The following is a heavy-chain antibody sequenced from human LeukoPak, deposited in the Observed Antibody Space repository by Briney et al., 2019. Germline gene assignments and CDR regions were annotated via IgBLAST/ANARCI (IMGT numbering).Heavy chain of an antibody. Sequence: GGSLRLSCAASGFTFRDYYMIWIRQAPGKGLEWVSYTSSSGGSIYYADSVKGRFTISRDNAKNLLVLQMNSLRAEDTAVYYCARALNDALDIWGRGTTVTVSS. V-gene: IGHV3-11*01. D-gene: IGHD3-9*01. CDR1: GFTFRDYY. CDR2: TSSSGGSI. J-gene: IGHJ3*02. CDR3: ARALNDALDI.